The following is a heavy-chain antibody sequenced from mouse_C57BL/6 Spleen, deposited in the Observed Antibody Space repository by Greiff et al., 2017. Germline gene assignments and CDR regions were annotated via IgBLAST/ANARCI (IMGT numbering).Heavy chain of an antibody. CDR1: GYTFTSYW. V-gene: IGHV1-69*01. Sequence: QVQLQQPGAELVMPGASVKLSCKASGYTFTSYWMHWVKQRPGQGLEWIGEIDPSDSYTNYNQKFKGKSTLTVDKSSSTAYMQLSSLTSEDSAVYYCARWEGDYDGVDYGGQGTTLTVSS. CDR2: IDPSDSYT. CDR3: ARWEGDYDGVDY. D-gene: IGHD2-4*01. J-gene: IGHJ2*01.